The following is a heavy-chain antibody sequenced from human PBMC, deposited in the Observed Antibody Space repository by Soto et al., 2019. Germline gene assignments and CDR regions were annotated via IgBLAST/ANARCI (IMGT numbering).Heavy chain of an antibody. CDR3: ARPYCSGGSCFLYYYCGMDV. V-gene: IGHV1-69*01. CDR2: IIPIFGTA. CDR1: GGTFSSYA. Sequence: QVQLVQSGAEVEKPGSSVKVSCKASGGTFSSYAISWVRQAPGQGLEWMGGIIPIFGTANYEQKFQGRVTITGDESTSTAYMELSSLRSEDPAVSYCARPYCSGGSCFLYYYCGMDVWGQGTKVTFYS. J-gene: IGHJ6*02. D-gene: IGHD2-15*01.